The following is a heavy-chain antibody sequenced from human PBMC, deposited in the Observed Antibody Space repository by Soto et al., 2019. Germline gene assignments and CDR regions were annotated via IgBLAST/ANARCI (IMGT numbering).Heavy chain of an antibody. CDR3: AREARSYYNAPVDY. J-gene: IGHJ4*02. D-gene: IGHD3-10*01. Sequence: PGGSLRLSCAASGFTFSSYAMHWVRQAPGKGLEWVAVISYDGSNKYYADSVKGRFTISRDNSKNTLYLQMNSLRAEDTAVYYCAREARSYYNAPVDYWGQGTLVTVSS. CDR1: GFTFSSYA. CDR2: ISYDGSNK. V-gene: IGHV3-30-3*01.